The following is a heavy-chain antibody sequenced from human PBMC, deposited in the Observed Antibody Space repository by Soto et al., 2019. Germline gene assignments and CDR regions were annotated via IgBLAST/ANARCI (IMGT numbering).Heavy chain of an antibody. CDR3: AKFKAGTYEKYHFDY. Sequence: EMQLLESGGGLVQPGGSLRLSCAASGFTFSGYAMSWVRQASGKGLEWVAGITDDGVGTYYADSVKGRFSISRDNSKNTLYLQMNGLRAEDTALYYCAKFKAGTYEKYHFDYWGQGTLVTVSS. CDR1: GFTFSGYA. D-gene: IGHD3-10*01. V-gene: IGHV3-23*01. CDR2: ITDDGVGT. J-gene: IGHJ4*02.